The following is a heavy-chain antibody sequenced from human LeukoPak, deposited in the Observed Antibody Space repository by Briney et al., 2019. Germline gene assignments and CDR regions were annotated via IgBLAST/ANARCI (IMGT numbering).Heavy chain of an antibody. CDR2: IWYEGQTK. D-gene: IGHD6-19*01. CDR3: AREWGRIAVAGGPGY. J-gene: IGHJ4*02. V-gene: IGHV3-33*01. Sequence: PGGSLRLSCEPSGFIFSNYGMHWVRQVPGKGLEWLALIWYEGQTKFYADSVKGRFTISRDNSGNTLFLHMTNLRVEDTAVYYCAREWGRIAVAGGPGYWGQGALVTVSS. CDR1: GFIFSNYG.